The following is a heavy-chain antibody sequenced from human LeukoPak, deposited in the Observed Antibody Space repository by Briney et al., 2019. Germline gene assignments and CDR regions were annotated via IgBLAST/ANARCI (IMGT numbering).Heavy chain of an antibody. Sequence: SETLSLTCAVYGGSFSGYYWSWIRQPPGKGLEWIGEINHSGSTNYNPSLKSRVTISVDTSKNQFSLKLSSVTAADTAVYYCARGFPRRRNGYYGMDVWGQGTTVTVSS. D-gene: IGHD1-14*01. J-gene: IGHJ6*02. CDR2: INHSGST. CDR3: ARGFPRRRNGYYGMDV. CDR1: GGSFSGYY. V-gene: IGHV4-34*01.